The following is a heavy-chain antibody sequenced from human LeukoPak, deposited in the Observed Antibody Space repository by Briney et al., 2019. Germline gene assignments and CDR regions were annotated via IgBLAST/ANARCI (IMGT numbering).Heavy chain of an antibody. Sequence: ASVTVSCKASGYTFRSYEINWVRQAPGQGLEWVGWIHPNSGKTGYAQKFQGRVTMTRDTSTETAFMELSSLKFDDTAIFYCARGHYGGNRYFDIWGQGTLVTVSP. CDR3: ARGHYGGNRYFDI. V-gene: IGHV1-8*01. J-gene: IGHJ4*02. CDR1: GYTFRSYE. CDR2: IHPNSGKT. D-gene: IGHD4-23*01.